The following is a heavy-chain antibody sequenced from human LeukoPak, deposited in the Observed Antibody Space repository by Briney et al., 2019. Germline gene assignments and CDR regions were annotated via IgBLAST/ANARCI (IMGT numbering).Heavy chain of an antibody. V-gene: IGHV1-69*04. CDR1: TXXXYA. Sequence: TXXXYAXXXVRQAPGQGLEWMGRIIPILGIANYAQKFQGRVTITADKSTSTAYMELSSLRSEDTAVYYCARGSVGVYGSGSLSWFDPWGQGTLVTVSS. J-gene: IGHJ5*02. D-gene: IGHD3-10*01. CDR2: IIPILGIA. CDR3: ARGSVGVYGSGSLSWFDP.